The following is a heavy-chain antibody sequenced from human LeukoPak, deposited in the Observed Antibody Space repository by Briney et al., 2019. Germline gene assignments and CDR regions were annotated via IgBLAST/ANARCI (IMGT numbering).Heavy chain of an antibody. CDR3: ARVDILTGYYALPVGFDP. J-gene: IGHJ5*02. CDR1: GYTFTGYY. CDR2: INPNSGGT. D-gene: IGHD3-9*01. Sequence: ASVKVSCKASGYTFTGYYMHWVRQAPGQGLEWMGWINPNSGGTNYAQKLQGRVTMTTDTSTSTAYMELRSLRSDDTAVYYCARVDILTGYYALPVGFDPWGQGTLVTVSS. V-gene: IGHV1-2*02.